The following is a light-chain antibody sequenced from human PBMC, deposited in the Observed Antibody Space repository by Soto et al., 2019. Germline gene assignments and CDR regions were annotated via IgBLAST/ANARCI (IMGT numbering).Light chain of an antibody. V-gene: IGKV1-39*01. J-gene: IGKJ2*01. CDR3: QQSYSTTRT. CDR1: QSITAS. Sequence: DIQMTQSPSSLSASVGDRVTITCRASQSITASLNWYQQHPGRAPKLLIYTSSILQSGVPSRFSGSGSGTDFTLTISSLQPEDFATYYCQQSYSTTRTFGQGSKLEIK. CDR2: TSS.